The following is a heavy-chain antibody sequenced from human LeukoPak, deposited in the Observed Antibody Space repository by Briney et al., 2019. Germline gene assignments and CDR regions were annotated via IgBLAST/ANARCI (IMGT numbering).Heavy chain of an antibody. D-gene: IGHD6-25*01. Sequence: SETLSLTCAVYGGSFSGYYWSRIRQPPGKGLEWIGSIYYSGSTYYNPSLKSRVTISVDTSKNQFSLKLSSVTAADTAVYYCARHDGSYWGQGTLVTVSS. V-gene: IGHV4-34*01. CDR3: ARHDGSY. J-gene: IGHJ4*02. CDR2: IYYSGST. CDR1: GGSFSGYY.